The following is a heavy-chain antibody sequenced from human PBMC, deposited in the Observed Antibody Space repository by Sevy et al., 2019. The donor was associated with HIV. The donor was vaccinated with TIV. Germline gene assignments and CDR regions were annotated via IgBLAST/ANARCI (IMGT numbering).Heavy chain of an antibody. J-gene: IGHJ4*02. V-gene: IGHV3-33*01. CDR3: ARGRGLISYNFDY. Sequence: GGSLRLSCAASGFTFSSYGMHWVRQAPGKGLEWVAVIWYDGSNKYYADSVKGRFTISRDNSKNTLYLQMNSLRAEDTAVYYCARGRGLISYNFDYWGQGTLVTVPS. D-gene: IGHD3-16*01. CDR2: IWYDGSNK. CDR1: GFTFSSYG.